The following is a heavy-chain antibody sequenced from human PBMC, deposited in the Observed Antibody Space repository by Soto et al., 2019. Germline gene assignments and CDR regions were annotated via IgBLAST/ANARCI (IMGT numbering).Heavy chain of an antibody. Sequence: ASVKVSCKASGYTFTSYGISWVRQAPGQGLEWMGWISAYNGNTNYAQKLQGRVTMTTDTPTSTAYMELRSLRSDDTAVYYCARAPYDILTGYYRGGFDYWGQGTLVTVSS. CDR3: ARAPYDILTGYYRGGFDY. D-gene: IGHD3-9*01. CDR1: GYTFTSYG. J-gene: IGHJ4*02. CDR2: ISAYNGNT. V-gene: IGHV1-18*01.